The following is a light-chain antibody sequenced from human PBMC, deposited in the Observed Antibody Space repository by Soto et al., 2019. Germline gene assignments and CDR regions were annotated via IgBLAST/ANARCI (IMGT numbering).Light chain of an antibody. V-gene: IGKV1-5*01. CDR1: QSIRSW. CDR2: DGS. J-gene: IGKJ2*01. CDR3: QQYSAYPYT. Sequence: DIQMTQFPSTLSASVGDRVTITCRASQSIRSWLAWYQQKPGKAPKLLIYDGSSLQSGVPSGFSGSGSGTEFTLTINSRQPDDFATYYCQQYSAYPYTFGQGTKVETK.